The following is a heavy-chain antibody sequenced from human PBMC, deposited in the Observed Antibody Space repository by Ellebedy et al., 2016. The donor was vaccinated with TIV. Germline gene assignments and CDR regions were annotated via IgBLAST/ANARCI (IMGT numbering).Heavy chain of an antibody. CDR2: IKQDGSEK. D-gene: IGHD1-1*01. V-gene: IGHV3-7*01. J-gene: IGHJ4*01. CDR3: ARSPATGTVDY. Sequence: GGSLRLXXAASGFTFSTYWMHWVRQAPGKGLEWVANIKQDGSEKYYVDSVKGRFTISRDNAKNSLYLQMNSLRAEDTAVYYCARSPATGTVDYWGHGTLVTVSS. CDR1: GFTFSTYW.